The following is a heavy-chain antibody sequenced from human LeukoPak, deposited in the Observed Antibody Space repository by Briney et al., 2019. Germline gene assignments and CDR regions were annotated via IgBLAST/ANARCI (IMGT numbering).Heavy chain of an antibody. Sequence: PGGSLRLSCAASGFTFSSYSMNWVRQAPGKGLEWVSSISSSSSYIYYADSVKGRFTISRDNAKNSLYLQMNSLRAEDTAVYYCASNRQARGNLYFDYWGQGTLVTVSS. D-gene: IGHD1-26*01. J-gene: IGHJ4*02. CDR2: ISSSSSYI. CDR3: ASNRQARGNLYFDY. V-gene: IGHV3-21*01. CDR1: GFTFSSYS.